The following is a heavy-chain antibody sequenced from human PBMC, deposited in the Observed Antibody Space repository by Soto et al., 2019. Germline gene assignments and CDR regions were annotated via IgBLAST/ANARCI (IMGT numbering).Heavy chain of an antibody. CDR3: ARFSSGWYREGLDSD. Sequence: GGSLRLSCAASGFTLSSYSMNWVRQAPGKGLEWVSSISSSSSYIYYADSVKGRFTISRDNAKNSLYLQMNSLRAEDTAVYYCARFSSGWYREGLDSDWGQGTLVTVSS. D-gene: IGHD6-19*01. CDR2: ISSSSSYI. V-gene: IGHV3-21*01. J-gene: IGHJ4*02. CDR1: GFTLSSYS.